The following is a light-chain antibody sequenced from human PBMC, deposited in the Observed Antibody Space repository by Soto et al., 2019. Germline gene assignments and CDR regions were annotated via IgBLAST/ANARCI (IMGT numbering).Light chain of an antibody. Sequence: QSALTQPASVSRTPGQSITISCTGTSSDIGSYNYVSWYQQHPGKAPKLIIYDVTNRPAGISSRFSASKSGDTASLTISVLQADDEADYFCSSYMSTSTPYVIRTGSKVPV. CDR3: SSYMSTSTPYV. J-gene: IGLJ1*01. CDR2: DVT. CDR1: SSDIGSYNY. V-gene: IGLV2-14*03.